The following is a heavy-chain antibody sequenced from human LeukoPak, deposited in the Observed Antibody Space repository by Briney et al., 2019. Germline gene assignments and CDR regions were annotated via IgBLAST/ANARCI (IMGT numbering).Heavy chain of an antibody. D-gene: IGHD2-2*01. V-gene: IGHV3-74*01. CDR1: GFTFSSYW. Sequence: PGGSLRLSCAASGFTFSSYWMHWVRQAPGKGLGWVSRMRGDGSSTSYADSVKGRFTISRDNAKNTLYLQMNSLRAEDTAMYYCATNTYADYVSFDIWGQGTMVTVSS. CDR2: MRGDGSST. CDR3: ATNTYADYVSFDI. J-gene: IGHJ3*02.